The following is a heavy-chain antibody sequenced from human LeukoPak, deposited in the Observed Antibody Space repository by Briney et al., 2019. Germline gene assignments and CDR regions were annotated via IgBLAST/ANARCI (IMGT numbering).Heavy chain of an antibody. J-gene: IGHJ5*02. CDR1: GFIFSSYW. V-gene: IGHV3-7*01. D-gene: IGHD5-24*01. CDR2: INQDGSEK. CDR3: ARDVATISNWFDP. Sequence: GGSLRLSCAASGFIFSSYWMSWVRQAPGKGLEWVANINQDGSEKYYVDSVKGRFTISRDNAKNSLYLQMNSLRAEDTAVYYCARDVATISNWFDPWGQGTLVTVSS.